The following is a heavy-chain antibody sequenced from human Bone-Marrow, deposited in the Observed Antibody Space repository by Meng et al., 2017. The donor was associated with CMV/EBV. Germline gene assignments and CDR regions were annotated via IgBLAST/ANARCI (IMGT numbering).Heavy chain of an antibody. J-gene: IGHJ6*02. Sequence: GGSLRLSCAASGFTFSSYWMHWVRQAPGKGLVWVSRINSDGSSTSYADSVKGRFTISRDNAKNTLYLQMNSLRAEDTAVYYCARTGLADTGKANYYYYGMDVWGQGTTVTVSS. CDR2: INSDGSST. CDR3: ARTGLADTGKANYYYYGMDV. D-gene: IGHD5-18*01. CDR1: GFTFSSYW. V-gene: IGHV3-74*01.